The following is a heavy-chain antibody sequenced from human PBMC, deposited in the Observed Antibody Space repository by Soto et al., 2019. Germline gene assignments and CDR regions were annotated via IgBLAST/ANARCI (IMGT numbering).Heavy chain of an antibody. Sequence: GSLRVSCAASGFTFSSYAMSWGRQAPRKGVEWGSAISGSCGRTYYADSVKGRFTISRDNSKNTLDLQMNSLRAEHTAVYTCAKGCSFGALFHYYYYYLDVWGKGTTVTVSS. CDR3: AKGCSFGALFHYYYYYLDV. CDR1: GFTFSSYA. CDR2: ISGSCGRT. V-gene: IGHV3-23*01. J-gene: IGHJ6*03. D-gene: IGHD3-10*01.